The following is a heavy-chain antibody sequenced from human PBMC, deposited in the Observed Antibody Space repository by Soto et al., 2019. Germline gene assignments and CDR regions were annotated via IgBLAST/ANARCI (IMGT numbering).Heavy chain of an antibody. D-gene: IGHD3-10*01. CDR3: AGHDYGSGSPNGD. J-gene: IGHJ4*02. CDR2: IIPILGIA. Sequence: QVPLVQSGAEVKKPGSSVKVSCKASGGTFSSYTISWVRQAPGQVLEWVGRIIPILGIANYVQKFQGRVTITADQSTSTAYMELSSLRSEDTAVYYGAGHDYGSGSPNGDWGQGTLVTVAS. V-gene: IGHV1-69*02. CDR1: GGTFSSYT.